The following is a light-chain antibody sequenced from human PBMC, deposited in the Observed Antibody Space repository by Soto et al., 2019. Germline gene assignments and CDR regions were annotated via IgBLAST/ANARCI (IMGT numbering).Light chain of an antibody. CDR3: SSYTSTNTLV. V-gene: IGLV2-14*03. J-gene: IGLJ3*02. Sequence: QLVLSQPASVSGSPGQSITISCTGTSSDIGGYNYVSWYQQHPGTAPKLMIYDVINRPSGVSSRFSGSKSGNTASLTISGLQAEDEADYYCSSYTSTNTLVFGGGTKVTVL. CDR2: DVI. CDR1: SSDIGGYNY.